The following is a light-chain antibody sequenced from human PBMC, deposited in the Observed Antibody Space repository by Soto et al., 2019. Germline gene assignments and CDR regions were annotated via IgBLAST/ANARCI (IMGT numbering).Light chain of an antibody. V-gene: IGLV7-46*01. CDR2: YTT. Sequence: AVVTQEPSLTVSPGGTVTLTCGSSTGAVTNGHYPYWFQQKPGQAPRTLIYYTTNRHSWTPARFSGSLLGGKAALTLSGAPAQDGAEYYCFLSHDGPYGFGTGTKVTVL. CDR3: FLSHDGPYG. J-gene: IGLJ1*01. CDR1: TGAVTNGHY.